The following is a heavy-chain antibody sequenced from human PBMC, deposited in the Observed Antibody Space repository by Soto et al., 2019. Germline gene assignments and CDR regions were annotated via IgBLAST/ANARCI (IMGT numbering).Heavy chain of an antibody. Sequence: GASVKVSCKASGYTFTNYYMHWVRQAPGQGLEWMGIINPSGGSTSYAQKFQGRVTMTRDTSTSTVYMELNSLRSEDTAVYYCASHLSVDTAMVTSDYYYYGMDVWGQGTTVTVSS. D-gene: IGHD5-18*01. J-gene: IGHJ6*02. CDR1: GYTFTNYY. CDR3: ASHLSVDTAMVTSDYYYYGMDV. V-gene: IGHV1-46*01. CDR2: INPSGGST.